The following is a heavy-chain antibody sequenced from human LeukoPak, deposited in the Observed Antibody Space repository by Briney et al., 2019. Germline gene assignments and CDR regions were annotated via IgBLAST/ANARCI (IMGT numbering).Heavy chain of an antibody. J-gene: IGHJ6*02. CDR1: GFTFSSYA. CDR2: ISYDGSNK. CDR3: ARTPSAGYYGSSGYWAYYYYGMDV. D-gene: IGHD3-22*01. V-gene: IGHV3-30-3*01. Sequence: GGSLRLSCAASGFTFSSYAMHWVRQAPGKGLEWVAVISYDGSNKYYADSVKGRFTISRDNSKNTLYLQMNSLRAEDTAVYYCARTPSAGYYGSSGYWAYYYYGMDVWGQGTTVTVSS.